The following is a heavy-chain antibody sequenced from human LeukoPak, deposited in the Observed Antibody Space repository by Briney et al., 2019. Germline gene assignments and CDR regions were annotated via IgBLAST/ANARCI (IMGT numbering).Heavy chain of an antibody. CDR1: GLTSGNFW. CDR2: MKGVASLT. CDR3: ARDVYYYDSSGYYLPAGADY. D-gene: IGHD3-22*01. J-gene: IGHJ4*02. V-gene: IGHV3-7*01. Sequence: GGSLRPSCAPSGLTSGNFWMSCVRQAPGSGLQWVASMKGVASLTYYVESMKGRFTISRDNAKNSLYLQMNSLRAEDTAVCYCARDVYYYDSSGYYLPAGADYWGQGTLVTVSS.